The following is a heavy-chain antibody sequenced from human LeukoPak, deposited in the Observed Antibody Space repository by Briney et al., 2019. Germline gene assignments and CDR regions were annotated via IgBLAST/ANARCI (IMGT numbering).Heavy chain of an antibody. D-gene: IGHD3-3*01. J-gene: IGHJ4*02. CDR3: ARWDFWSGYHFDY. CDR1: GGSISSYY. V-gene: IGHV4-34*01. CDR2: INHSGST. Sequence: SETLSLTCTVSGGSISSYYWSWIRQPPGKGLEWIGEINHSGSTNYNPSLKSRVTISVDTSKNQFSLKLSSVTAADTAVYYCARWDFWSGYHFDYWGQGTLVTVSS.